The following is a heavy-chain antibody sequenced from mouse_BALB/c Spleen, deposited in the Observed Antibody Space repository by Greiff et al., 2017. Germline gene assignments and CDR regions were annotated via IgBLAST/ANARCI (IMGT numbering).Heavy chain of an antibody. J-gene: IGHJ1*01. Sequence: QVHVKQSGPGLVQPSQSLSITCTVSGFSLTSYGVHWVRQSPGKGLEWLGVIWSGGSTDYNAAFISRLSISKDNSKSQVFFKMNSLQANDTAIYYCARNYDGYWYFDVWGAGTTVTVSS. V-gene: IGHV2-2*02. CDR3: ARNYDGYWYFDV. CDR1: GFSLTSYG. D-gene: IGHD2-3*01. CDR2: IWSGGST.